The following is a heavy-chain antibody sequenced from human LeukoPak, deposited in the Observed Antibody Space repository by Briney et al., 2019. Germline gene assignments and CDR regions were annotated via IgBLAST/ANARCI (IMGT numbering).Heavy chain of an antibody. Sequence: GGSLRLSCAASGFTFSPYFMNWVRQAPGKGLEWVSSISGSSTYIYYADSVRGRFTVSRDNAKNSLYLQMNSLTAEDTAVYYCARRATTERGHSYGLDYWGQGTLVTVCS. J-gene: IGHJ4*02. CDR1: GFTFSPYF. D-gene: IGHD5-18*01. V-gene: IGHV3-21*01. CDR2: ISGSSTYI. CDR3: ARRATTERGHSYGLDY.